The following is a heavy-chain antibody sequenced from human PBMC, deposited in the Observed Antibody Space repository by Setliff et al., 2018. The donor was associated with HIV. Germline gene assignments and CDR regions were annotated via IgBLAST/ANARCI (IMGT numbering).Heavy chain of an antibody. Sequence: SETLSLTCTVSGGSITSYYWSWIRQTPGKRLEYIGYIYYNGGTNYNPSIKIRVTISLDTSKNQFSLSLRSVTAADTAVYFCARERPQSHFFDYWGQGTLVTVSS. V-gene: IGHV4-59*01. CDR2: IYYNGGT. CDR1: GGSITSYY. D-gene: IGHD6-19*01. CDR3: ARERPQSHFFDY. J-gene: IGHJ4*02.